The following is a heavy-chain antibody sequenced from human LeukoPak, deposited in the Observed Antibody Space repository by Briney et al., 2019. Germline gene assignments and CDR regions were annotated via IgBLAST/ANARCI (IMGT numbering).Heavy chain of an antibody. CDR1: GFTFSSYA. CDR3: AKGDGISCRVYWYFDL. Sequence: GGSLRLSCAASGFTFSSYAMSWVRQAPGKGLEWVSAISGSGGSTYYAGSVKGRFTISRDNSKNTLYLQMNSLRAEDTAVYYCAKGDGISCRVYWYFDLWGRGTLVTVSS. CDR2: ISGSGGST. J-gene: IGHJ2*01. V-gene: IGHV3-23*01. D-gene: IGHD1-14*01.